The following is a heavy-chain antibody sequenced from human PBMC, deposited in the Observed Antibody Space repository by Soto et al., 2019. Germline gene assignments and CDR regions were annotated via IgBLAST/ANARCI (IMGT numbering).Heavy chain of an antibody. CDR2: IFSNGDT. J-gene: IGHJ4*02. D-gene: IGHD1-1*01. V-gene: IGHV3-66*01. Sequence: ELQLVASGGGLVQPGGSLRLSCAASGFTVSNNYVRWVRQAPGKGLEWVSLIFSNGDTRYADSVKGRVTITRDSSSNTLYLQMNSLRGEDTAVYYCARDGTYNWVGGQGIHVTVSS. CDR1: GFTVSNNY. CDR3: ARDGTYNWV.